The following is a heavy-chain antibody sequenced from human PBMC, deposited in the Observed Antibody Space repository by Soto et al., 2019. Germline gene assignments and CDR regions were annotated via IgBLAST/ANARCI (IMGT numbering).Heavy chain of an antibody. D-gene: IGHD3-22*01. CDR2: ISGRSNTI. CDR3: TREGDGSGFFSDF. Sequence: GGSLRLSCVASGFTFSDYNMNWVRQAPGKGLEWVSFISGRSNTIYYADSVKGRFTISRDNAKNSLYLLMNSLRAEDTAVYYCTREGDGSGFFSDFWAQGTLVTVSS. CDR1: GFTFSDYN. V-gene: IGHV3-48*01. J-gene: IGHJ4*02.